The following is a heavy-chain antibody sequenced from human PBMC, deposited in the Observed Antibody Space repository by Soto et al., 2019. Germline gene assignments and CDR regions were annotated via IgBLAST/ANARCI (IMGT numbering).Heavy chain of an antibody. D-gene: IGHD3-22*01. J-gene: IGHJ4*02. CDR2: IYYSGST. Sequence: PSETLSLTCTVSGGSVSSGSYYWSWIRQPPGKGLEWIGYIYYSGSTNYNPSLKSRVTISVDTSKNQFSLKLSSVTAADTAVYYYARADLDGDYYDSSGYYSEGGDYWGQGTLVTVSS. CDR1: GGSVSSGSYY. V-gene: IGHV4-61*01. CDR3: ARADLDGDYYDSSGYYSEGGDY.